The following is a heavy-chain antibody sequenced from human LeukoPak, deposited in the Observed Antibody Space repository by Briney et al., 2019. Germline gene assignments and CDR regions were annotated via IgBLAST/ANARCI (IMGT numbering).Heavy chain of an antibody. J-gene: IGHJ5*01. V-gene: IGHV4-59*01. CDR2: IYYSGST. Sequence: SETLSLTCTVSGGSISSYYWSWIRQPPGKGLEWIGYIYYSGSTNYNPSLKSRVTISVDTSKNQVSLKLSSVTAADTAVYYCARVTTGSTTLDSWGQGILVTVSS. CDR1: GGSISSYY. D-gene: IGHD1-1*01. CDR3: ARVTTGSTTLDS.